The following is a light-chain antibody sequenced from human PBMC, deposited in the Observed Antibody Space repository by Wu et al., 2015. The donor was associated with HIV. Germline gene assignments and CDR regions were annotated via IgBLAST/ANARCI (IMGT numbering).Light chain of an antibody. J-gene: IGKJ2*03. V-gene: IGKV1-39*01. CDR3: HQSYITPYS. CDR2: AAS. Sequence: DVQMTQSPSSLSASVGDGVTITCRASQNINVYLNWYQQKPGKIPKLLIYAASSLQSGVPSRFSGSGSDSDFTLTISSLQPEDVATYYCHQSYITPYSFGQGTKLEIK. CDR1: QNINVY.